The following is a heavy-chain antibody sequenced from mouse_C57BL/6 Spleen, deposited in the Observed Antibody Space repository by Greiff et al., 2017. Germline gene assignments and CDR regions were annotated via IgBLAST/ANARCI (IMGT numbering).Heavy chain of an antibody. CDR2: ISDGGSYT. V-gene: IGHV5-4*01. CDR1: GFTFSSYA. CDR3: ARDGDYYGSSYSWFAY. J-gene: IGHJ3*01. D-gene: IGHD1-1*01. Sequence: DVKLVESGGGLVKPGGSLKLSCAASGFTFSSYAMSWVRQTPEKRLEWVATISDGGSYTYYPDNVKGRFTISRDNAKNNLYLQMSHLKSEDTAMYYCARDGDYYGSSYSWFAYWGQGTLVTVSA.